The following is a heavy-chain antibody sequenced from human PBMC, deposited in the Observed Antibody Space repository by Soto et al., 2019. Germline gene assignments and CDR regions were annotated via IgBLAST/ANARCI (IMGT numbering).Heavy chain of an antibody. CDR1: GFTFSSYW. Sequence: EVQLVESGGGLVQPGGSLRLSCAASGFTFSSYWMSWVRQAPGKGLEWVANIKQDGSEKYYVDSVKGRFTISRDNAKNVLYLQMNSLRAEDTAVYYCARFYYDSSGYLPSPYYYYYGMYVWGQGTTVTVSS. J-gene: IGHJ6*02. CDR3: ARFYYDSSGYLPSPYYYYYGMYV. CDR2: IKQDGSEK. V-gene: IGHV3-7*04. D-gene: IGHD3-22*01.